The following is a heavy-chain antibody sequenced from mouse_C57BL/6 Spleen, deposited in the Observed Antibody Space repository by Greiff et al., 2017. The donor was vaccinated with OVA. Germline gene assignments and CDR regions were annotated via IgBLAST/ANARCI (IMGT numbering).Heavy chain of an antibody. CDR2: IRLKSDNYAT. J-gene: IGHJ1*03. V-gene: IGHV6-3*01. CDR3: TDYYGSSYVGWYFDV. D-gene: IGHD1-1*01. Sequence: EVKLVESGGGLVQPGGSMKLSCVASGFTFSNYWMNWVRQSPEKGLEWVAQIRLKSDNYATHYAESVKGRFTISRDDSKSSVYLQMNNLRAEDTGIYYCTDYYGSSYVGWYFDVWGTGTTVTVSS. CDR1: GFTFSNYW.